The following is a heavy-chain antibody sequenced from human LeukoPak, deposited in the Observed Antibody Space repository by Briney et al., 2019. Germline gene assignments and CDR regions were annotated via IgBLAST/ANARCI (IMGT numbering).Heavy chain of an antibody. CDR2: LASGSQT. D-gene: IGHD5-18*01. CDR1: GFTLCRHD. J-gene: IGHJ4*02. Sequence: AGGPLRLSCTASGFTLCRHDMHGRPHTTGEGLGWGAALASGSQTFYPGSVKRRFSVSRKDAKNSVYLQMNSLRAGDTAVYYCVREARGYHYTYFDYWGQGTLVTVSS. V-gene: IGHV3-13*01. CDR3: VREARGYHYTYFDY.